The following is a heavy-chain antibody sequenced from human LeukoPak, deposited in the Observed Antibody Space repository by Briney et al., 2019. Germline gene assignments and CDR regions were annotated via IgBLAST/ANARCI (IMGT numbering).Heavy chain of an antibody. Sequence: AGGSLRLSCAASGFTFSSYEMNWVRQAPGKGLEWVSYISSSGSTIYYADSVKGRFTISRDNAENSLYLQMNSLRAEDTAVYYCARGPGSGHYFDYWGQETLVTVSS. J-gene: IGHJ4*02. CDR2: ISSSGSTI. D-gene: IGHD2-15*01. V-gene: IGHV3-48*03. CDR3: ARGPGSGHYFDY. CDR1: GFTFSSYE.